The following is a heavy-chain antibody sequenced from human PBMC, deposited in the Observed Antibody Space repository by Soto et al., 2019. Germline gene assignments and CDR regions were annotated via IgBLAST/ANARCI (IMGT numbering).Heavy chain of an antibody. V-gene: IGHV3-64*01. CDR2: ISSNGGST. J-gene: IGHJ2*01. D-gene: IGHD3-22*01. CDR1: GFTFSSYA. Sequence: PGGSLRLSCAASGFTFSSYAMHWVRQAPGKGLEYVSAISSNGGSTYYANPVKGRFTISRDNSKNTLYLQMGSLRAEDMAVYYCARVGEAYYDSSGYWYFDLWGRGTLVTVAS. CDR3: ARVGEAYYDSSGYWYFDL.